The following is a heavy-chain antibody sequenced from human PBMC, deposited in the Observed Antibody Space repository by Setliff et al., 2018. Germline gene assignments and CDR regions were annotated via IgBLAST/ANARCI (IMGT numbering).Heavy chain of an antibody. CDR1: GGSISSYY. J-gene: IGHJ4*02. V-gene: IGHV4-59*08. CDR3: ARQGASGAPHY. D-gene: IGHD6-13*01. CDR2: IYYSGST. Sequence: SETLSLTCTVSGGSISSYYWSWIRQPPGKGLEWIGHIYYSGSTNYNPSLQSRVIISVDTFRSQFSLQLTSVTAADTAIYYCARQGASGAPHYWGQGTLVTVSS.